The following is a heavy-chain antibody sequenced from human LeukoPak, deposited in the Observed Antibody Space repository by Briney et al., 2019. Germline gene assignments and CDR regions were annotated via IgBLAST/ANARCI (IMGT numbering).Heavy chain of an antibody. CDR3: AKDNGYRAAGYYYYGMDV. CDR2: ISWNSGSI. Sequence: HAGGSLRLSCAASGFTFDDYAMHWVRQAPGKGLEWVSGISWNSGSIGYADSVKGRFTISRDNAKNSLYLQMNSLRAEDTALYYCAKDNGYRAAGYYYYGMDVWGQGTTVTVSS. J-gene: IGHJ6*02. D-gene: IGHD6-13*01. CDR1: GFTFDDYA. V-gene: IGHV3-9*01.